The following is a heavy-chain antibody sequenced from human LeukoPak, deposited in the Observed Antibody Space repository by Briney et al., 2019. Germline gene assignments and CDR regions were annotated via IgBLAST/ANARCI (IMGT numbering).Heavy chain of an antibody. CDR2: ISYGGGNK. D-gene: IGHD6-19*01. J-gene: IGHJ4*02. CDR3: ARVRSSGWYETFDY. Sequence: GGSLRLSCAASGFTFSSYAMHWVRQAPGKGLEWVAVISYGGGNKYYADSMKGRFTISRDNSKNTLYLQMNSLRAEDTAVYYCARVRSSGWYETFDYWGQGTLVTVSS. CDR1: GFTFSSYA. V-gene: IGHV3-30-3*01.